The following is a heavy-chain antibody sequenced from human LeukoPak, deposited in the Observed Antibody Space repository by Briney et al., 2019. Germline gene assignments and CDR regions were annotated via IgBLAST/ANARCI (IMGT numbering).Heavy chain of an antibody. V-gene: IGHV4-4*02. Sequence: PSGTLSLTCGVSGGSLSSDNWWNWLRQPPGKGLEWIGDIYHSGSTNYNPSLKSRVTISLDESKNQFSLKLISVTAADTAVYYCGRDPIPMTGRAFDIWAQGIMVTVSS. CDR1: GGSLSSDNW. CDR2: IYHSGST. CDR3: GRDPIPMTGRAFDI. J-gene: IGHJ3*02. D-gene: IGHD2-2*02.